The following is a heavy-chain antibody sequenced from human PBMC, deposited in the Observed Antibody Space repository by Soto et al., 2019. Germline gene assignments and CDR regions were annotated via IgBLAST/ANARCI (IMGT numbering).Heavy chain of an antibody. CDR2: IYNSGST. D-gene: IGHD2-2*01. V-gene: IGHV4-4*07. J-gene: IGHJ6*02. Sequence: PSETLSLTCTVSGGSISSYYWSWIRQPSGKGLEWIGRIYNSGSTNYNPSLKSRVTMSVDTSKNQFSLKLSSVTAADTAVYYFARGPGPAAPNYYYYYGMDVWGQGTTVTVSS. CDR1: GGSISSYY. CDR3: ARGPGPAAPNYYYYYGMDV.